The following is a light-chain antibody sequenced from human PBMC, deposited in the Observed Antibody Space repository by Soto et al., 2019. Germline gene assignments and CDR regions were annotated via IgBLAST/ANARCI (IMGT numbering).Light chain of an antibody. CDR1: QRVSRN. Sequence: DILVTQTPLSLSVTPGQPATLSCRASQRVSRNLAWYQQKPGQAPRLLIYGASTRATGIPARFSGSGSGTDFTLTITRLEPEDFAVYFCQQYSGLPMTFGQGTRLEI. J-gene: IGKJ5*01. CDR3: QQYSGLPMT. V-gene: IGKV3-20*01. CDR2: GAS.